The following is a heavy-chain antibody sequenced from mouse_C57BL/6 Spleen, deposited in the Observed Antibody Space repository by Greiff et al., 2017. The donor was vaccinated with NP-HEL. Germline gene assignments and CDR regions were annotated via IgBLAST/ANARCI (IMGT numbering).Heavy chain of an antibody. CDR2: IYPGSGNT. V-gene: IGHV1-76*01. Sequence: VQRVESGAELVRPGASVKLSCKASGYTFTDYYINWVKQRPGQGLEWIARIYPGSGNTYYNEKFKGKATLTAEKSSSTAYMQLSSLTSEDSAVYFCARHSSGYEYFDYWGQGTTLTVSS. CDR3: ARHSSGYEYFDY. D-gene: IGHD3-2*02. J-gene: IGHJ2*01. CDR1: GYTFTDYY.